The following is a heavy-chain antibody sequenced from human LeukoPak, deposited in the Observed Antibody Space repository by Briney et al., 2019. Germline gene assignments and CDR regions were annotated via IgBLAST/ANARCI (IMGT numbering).Heavy chain of an antibody. V-gene: IGHV1-2*02. CDR3: ARPAQRANTDS. CDR2: INPNRGGT. CDR1: GYTFTRHY. J-gene: IGHJ4*02. D-gene: IGHD6-25*01. Sequence: GASVNVSCKASGYTFTRHYMHWVRQAPGQGLEWMGWINPNRGGTNYAQKFQGRVTMTRDTSISTAYMELSRLRSDDTAVYYCARPAQRANTDSWGQGTLVTVSS.